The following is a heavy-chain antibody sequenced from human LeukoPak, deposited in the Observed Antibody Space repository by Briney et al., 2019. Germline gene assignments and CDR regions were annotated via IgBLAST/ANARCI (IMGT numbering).Heavy chain of an antibody. CDR2: ISGSGGST. Sequence: QPGGSLRLSCAASGFTFSSYWMSWVRQAPGKGLEWVSAISGSGGSTYYADSVKGRFTISRDNSKNTLYLQMNSLRAEDTAVYYCAKGKQQQLVPYDYWGQGTLVTVSS. V-gene: IGHV3-23*01. CDR1: GFTFSSYW. CDR3: AKGKQQQLVPYDY. D-gene: IGHD6-13*01. J-gene: IGHJ4*02.